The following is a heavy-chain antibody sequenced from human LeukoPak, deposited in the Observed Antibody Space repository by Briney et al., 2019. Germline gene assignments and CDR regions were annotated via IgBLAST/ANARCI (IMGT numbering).Heavy chain of an antibody. CDR3: AREPGGFYFDY. CDR2: IYYTGST. J-gene: IGHJ4*02. D-gene: IGHD3-10*01. Sequence: SETLSLTCSVSGASISGGTYYWGWIRQPPGKGLEWIGSIYYTGSTYDNPSLKSRVTISVDTSKNQFSLKLSSVTAADTAVYYCAREPGGFYFDYWGQGTLVTVSS. CDR1: GASISGGTYY. V-gene: IGHV4-39*02.